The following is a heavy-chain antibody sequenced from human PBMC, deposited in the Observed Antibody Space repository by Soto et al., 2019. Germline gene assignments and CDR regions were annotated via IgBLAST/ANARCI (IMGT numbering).Heavy chain of an antibody. Sequence: QVQLQESGPGLVKPSETLSLTCTVSGGSISSYFWSWIRQPPGKGLEWIGYIFYSENTNYSPSLKSRVTISVDTSKNQLSLKLSSVTAADTAVYYCARVNYYGSGSYRKGEYYYGMDVWGQGTTVTVSS. J-gene: IGHJ6*02. D-gene: IGHD3-10*01. CDR2: IFYSENT. V-gene: IGHV4-59*01. CDR1: GGSISSYF. CDR3: ARVNYYGSGSYRKGEYYYGMDV.